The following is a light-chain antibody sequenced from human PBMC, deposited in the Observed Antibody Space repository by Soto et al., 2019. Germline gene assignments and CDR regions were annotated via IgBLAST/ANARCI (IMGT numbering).Light chain of an antibody. Sequence: EIVLTQSPGALSLSPGERATLSCRASQSVRSNYLAWYQQKPGQAPRLLIYGASSRATGIPDRFSGSGSGTDFTLPISRLEPEDFAVYYCQQYGRSPPVTFGGGTRVEIK. V-gene: IGKV3-20*01. CDR3: QQYGRSPPVT. CDR1: QSVRSNY. J-gene: IGKJ4*01. CDR2: GAS.